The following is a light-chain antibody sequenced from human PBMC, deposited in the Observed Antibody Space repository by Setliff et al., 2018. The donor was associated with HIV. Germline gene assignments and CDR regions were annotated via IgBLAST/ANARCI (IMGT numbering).Light chain of an antibody. CDR1: NIESKS. Sequence: ELTQPPSVSVAPGKTARITCGVNNIESKSVHWYQQKPSQAPVLVVYDNSDRPSGIPERFSGSNSGNTATLTISRVEAGDEADYYCQVWDSSSDHHVFGTGTKVTVL. CDR3: QVWDSSSDHHV. J-gene: IGLJ1*01. CDR2: DNS. V-gene: IGLV3-21*03.